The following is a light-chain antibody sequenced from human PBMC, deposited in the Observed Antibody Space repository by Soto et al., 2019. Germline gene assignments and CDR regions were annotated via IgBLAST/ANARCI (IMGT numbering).Light chain of an antibody. Sequence: QSVLTQPRSVSGSPGQSVTISCTGTSSDVGGRYNYVSWYQQHPGKAPKLMIYDVSKRPSGVPDRFSGSKSGNTASLTISELQAEDEADYYCCSYTNIAPYVFGTGTKVTVL. CDR3: CSYTNIAPYV. V-gene: IGLV2-11*01. CDR2: DVS. CDR1: SSDVGGRYNY. J-gene: IGLJ1*01.